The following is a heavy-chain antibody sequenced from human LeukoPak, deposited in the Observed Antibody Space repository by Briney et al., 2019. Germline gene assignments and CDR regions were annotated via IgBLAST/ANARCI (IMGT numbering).Heavy chain of an antibody. Sequence: SETLSLTCTASGGSISSYYWSWIRQPPGKGLEWIGYIYYSGGTKYNPSLKSRVTMSVDTSKNQFSLKLSSVTAADTAVYYCARDQYYYDSSGYLTFDYWGQGTLVTVSS. CDR3: ARDQYYYDSSGYLTFDY. CDR2: IYYSGGT. J-gene: IGHJ4*02. CDR1: GGSISSYY. D-gene: IGHD3-22*01. V-gene: IGHV4-59*12.